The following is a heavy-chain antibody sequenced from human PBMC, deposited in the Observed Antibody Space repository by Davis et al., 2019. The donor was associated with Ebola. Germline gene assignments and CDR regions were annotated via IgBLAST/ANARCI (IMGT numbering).Heavy chain of an antibody. D-gene: IGHD3-3*01. J-gene: IGHJ4*02. Sequence: GESLKISCPASGFTFGDYAMSWVRQAPGKGLEWVGFIRSKAYGGTTEYAASVKGRFTISRDDSKSIAYLQMNSLKTEDTAVYYCARDQPYYDFWSGYHDYWGQGTLVTVSS. CDR2: IRSKAYGGTT. CDR1: GFTFGDYA. CDR3: ARDQPYYDFWSGYHDY. V-gene: IGHV3-49*04.